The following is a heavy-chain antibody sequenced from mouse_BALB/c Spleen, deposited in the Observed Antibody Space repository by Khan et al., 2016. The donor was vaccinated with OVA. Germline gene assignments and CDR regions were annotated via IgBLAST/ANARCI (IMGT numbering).Heavy chain of an antibody. CDR1: GFTFSSFG. CDR3: ARSGGNFHWYFDV. Sequence: EVELVESGGGLVQPGGSRKLSCAASGFTFSSFGMHWVRQAPKKGLEWVAYISSGSSTIYYVDTVKGRFTISRDNPKNTLFLQMTSLRSKDTAMYYCARSGGNFHWYFDVWGAGTSVTVSS. J-gene: IGHJ1*01. D-gene: IGHD2-1*01. V-gene: IGHV5-17*02. CDR2: ISSGSSTI.